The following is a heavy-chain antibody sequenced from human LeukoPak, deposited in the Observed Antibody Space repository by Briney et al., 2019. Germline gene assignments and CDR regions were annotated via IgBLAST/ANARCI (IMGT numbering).Heavy chain of an antibody. Sequence: GASVKVSCKASGGTFSSYAISWVRQAPGQGLEWMGGIIPIFGTANYAQKFQGRVTITADESTSTAYMELSSLRSEDTAVYYCASGTGFGELLYTSDYYSMDVWGQGTTVTVSS. CDR2: IIPIFGTA. D-gene: IGHD3-10*01. CDR3: ASGTGFGELLYTSDYYSMDV. V-gene: IGHV1-69*13. J-gene: IGHJ6*02. CDR1: GGTFSSYA.